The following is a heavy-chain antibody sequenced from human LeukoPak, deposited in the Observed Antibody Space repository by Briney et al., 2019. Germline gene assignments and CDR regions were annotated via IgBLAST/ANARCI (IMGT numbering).Heavy chain of an antibody. D-gene: IGHD3-10*01. V-gene: IGHV4-59*08. CDR1: GGSFNSYY. Sequence: SETLSLTCTVSGGSFNSYYWSWIRQPPGKGLEWIGYIYYSGSTNYNPSLKSRVTISRDTSNNQFSLKLSSVTAADTAVYYCARGSRYYYGSGSYYNSYYFDYWGQGTLVTVSS. J-gene: IGHJ4*02. CDR3: ARGSRYYYGSGSYYNSYYFDY. CDR2: IYYSGST.